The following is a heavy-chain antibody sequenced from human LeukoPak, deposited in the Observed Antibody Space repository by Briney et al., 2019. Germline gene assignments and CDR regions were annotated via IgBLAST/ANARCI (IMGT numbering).Heavy chain of an antibody. Sequence: SQTLSLTCTVSGNSISSGSYFWTWIRQPPGKGLEWIGYIYYSGSTNYNPSLKSRVTISVDTSKNQFSLKLSSVTAADTAVYYCASGDWSTNTCFDYWGQGTLVTVSS. V-gene: IGHV4-61*01. CDR2: IYYSGST. CDR1: GNSISSGSYF. D-gene: IGHD5-24*01. CDR3: ASGDWSTNTCFDY. J-gene: IGHJ4*02.